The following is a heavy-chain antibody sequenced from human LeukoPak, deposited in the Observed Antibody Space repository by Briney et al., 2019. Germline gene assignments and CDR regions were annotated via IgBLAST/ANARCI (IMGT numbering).Heavy chain of an antibody. D-gene: IGHD4-23*01. J-gene: IGHJ3*02. CDR3: ARAEDPTVVTQGAFDI. Sequence: PGRSLRLSCAASGFTFSSYSMNWVRQAPGKGLEWVSSISSSSSYIYYADSVKGRFTISRDNAKNSLYLQMNSLRAEDTAVYYCARAEDPTVVTQGAFDIWGQGTMVTVSS. CDR1: GFTFSSYS. CDR2: ISSSSSYI. V-gene: IGHV3-21*01.